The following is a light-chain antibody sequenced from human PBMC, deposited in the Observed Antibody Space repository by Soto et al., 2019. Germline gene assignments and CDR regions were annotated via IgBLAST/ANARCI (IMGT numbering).Light chain of an antibody. V-gene: IGKV3-20*01. CDR3: QQYGSSLLT. Sequence: EIVLTQSPGTLSLSPGDRATLSCRASQSVSSSYLAWYQQKPGQAPRLLIYGASSRATGIPDRFSGSGSGTDFTLTISRLEPEDFAVYYCQQYGSSLLTFGGGTKVDIK. CDR1: QSVSSSY. J-gene: IGKJ4*01. CDR2: GAS.